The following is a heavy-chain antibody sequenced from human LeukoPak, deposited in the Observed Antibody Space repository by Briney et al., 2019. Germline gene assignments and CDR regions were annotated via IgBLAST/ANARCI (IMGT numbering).Heavy chain of an antibody. CDR2: IFPGDSET. Sequence: GESLKISCTGSGYRFNNYGIVWVRQTPGEGLQWMGIIFPGDSETRYRPSFEGQVTFSADKSNTTAYLHWSSLKASDTAMYYCARRYDSSGYYPLDYFDHWGQGSLVTVSS. V-gene: IGHV5-51*01. J-gene: IGHJ4*02. CDR1: GYRFNNYG. D-gene: IGHD3-22*01. CDR3: ARRYDSSGYYPLDYFDH.